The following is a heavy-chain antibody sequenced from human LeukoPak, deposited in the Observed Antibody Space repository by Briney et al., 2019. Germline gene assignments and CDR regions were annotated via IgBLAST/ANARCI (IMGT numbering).Heavy chain of an antibody. CDR1: GGSISSSSYY. J-gene: IGHJ4*02. CDR2: IYYSGST. D-gene: IGHD5-24*01. CDR3: ARDGDGYNLGY. Sequence: SETLSLTCTVSGGSISSSSYYWGWIRQPPGKGLEWIGSIYYSGSTYYNPSLKSRVTISVDTSKNQFSLKLSSVTAADTAVYYCARDGDGYNLGYWGQGTLVTVSS. V-gene: IGHV4-39*07.